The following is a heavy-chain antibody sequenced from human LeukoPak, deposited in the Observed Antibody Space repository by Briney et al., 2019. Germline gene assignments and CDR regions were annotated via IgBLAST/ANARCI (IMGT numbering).Heavy chain of an antibody. CDR1: GYTFNSYG. Sequence: GESLKISCKASGYTFNSYGFTWVRQAPGQGLQWMGWISAYNGNTNYAQMLQGRITMTTDTSTNTAYMELRTLRSDDTAVYYCARFHRPSTPITTIYFDYWGQGTVVTVSS. CDR2: ISAYNGNT. CDR3: ARFHRPSTPITTIYFDY. V-gene: IGHV1-18*01. J-gene: IGHJ4*02. D-gene: IGHD4-11*01.